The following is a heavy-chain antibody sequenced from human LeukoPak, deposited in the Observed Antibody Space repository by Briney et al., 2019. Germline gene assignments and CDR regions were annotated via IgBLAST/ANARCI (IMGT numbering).Heavy chain of an antibody. CDR2: ISAYSGNT. D-gene: IGHD3-3*01. CDR1: GYTFTSYG. Sequence: ASVKVSCKASGYTFTSYGISWVRQAPGQGLEWMGWISAYSGNTNYAQKLQGRVTMTTDTSTSTAYMELRSLRSDDTAVYYCARVNDFWSGYPLGYWGQGTLVTVSS. V-gene: IGHV1-18*01. J-gene: IGHJ4*02. CDR3: ARVNDFWSGYPLGY.